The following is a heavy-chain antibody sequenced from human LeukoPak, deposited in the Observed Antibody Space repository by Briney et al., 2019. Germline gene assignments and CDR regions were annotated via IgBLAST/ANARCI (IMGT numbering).Heavy chain of an antibody. CDR2: ISSSGSTI. CDR3: ARNYDSSGGDY. J-gene: IGHJ4*02. CDR1: GITFSSYS. D-gene: IGHD3-22*01. Sequence: GGSLRLSCGASGITFSSYSMKWVRQAPGKGLEWISYISSSGSTIYYSDSVKGRFTISRDNAKNSLHLQMNTLRDEDTAVYYCARNYDSSGGDYWGQGTLVTVSS. V-gene: IGHV3-48*02.